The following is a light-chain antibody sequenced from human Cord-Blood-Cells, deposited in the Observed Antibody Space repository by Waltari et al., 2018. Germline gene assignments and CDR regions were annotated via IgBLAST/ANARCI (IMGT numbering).Light chain of an antibody. J-gene: IGKJ1*01. CDR2: KVS. Sequence: DVVMTQSPLSLPVTLGQPASISCRSSQSLVYSTGNTSLNWFQQRPGQSPRRLIYKVSNRDSGVPDRFSGSGSGTDFTLKISRVEAEDVGVYYCMQGTQWTFGQGTKVEIK. V-gene: IGKV2-30*01. CDR3: MQGTQWT. CDR1: QSLVYSTGNTS.